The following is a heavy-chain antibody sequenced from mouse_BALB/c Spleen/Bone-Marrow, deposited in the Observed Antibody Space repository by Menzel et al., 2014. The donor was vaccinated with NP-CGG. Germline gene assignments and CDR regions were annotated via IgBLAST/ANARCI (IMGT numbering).Heavy chain of an antibody. CDR3: TRQGNWDLYAIHH. D-gene: IGHD4-1*01. CDR2: ISSGGGYT. Sequence: EVQMVESGGELVKPGVSLKLSCAASGFTFSTYGMSWVRQTPDKRLEWVATISSGGGYTYYPDSVKGRFTISRDNAKNTLYLQMSSLKSEDTAMYYCTRQGNWDLYAIHHRRQATPFPFSS. CDR1: GFTFSTYG. V-gene: IGHV5-6*01. J-gene: IGHJ4*01.